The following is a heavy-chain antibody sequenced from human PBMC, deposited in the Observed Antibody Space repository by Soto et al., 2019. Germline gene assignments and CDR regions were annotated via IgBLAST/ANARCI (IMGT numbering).Heavy chain of an antibody. J-gene: IGHJ4*02. CDR2: ASPDGAVN. D-gene: IGHD5-12*01. CDR1: EFTFSSLG. CDR3: AKERSFYSGYDY. Sequence: PGGSLRLSCAASEFTFSSLGMHWVRQAPGKGLEWVAVASPDGAVNFYADAAKGRFTISRDNFKNTLFLQMESLRVEDSALYYCAKERSFYSGYDYWGPGTLVTVSS. V-gene: IGHV3-30*18.